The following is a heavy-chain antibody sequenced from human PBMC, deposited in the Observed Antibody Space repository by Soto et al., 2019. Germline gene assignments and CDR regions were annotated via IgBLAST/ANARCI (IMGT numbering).Heavy chain of an antibody. V-gene: IGHV4-59*01. CDR1: GGSISSYY. Sequence: QVQLQESGPGLVKPSETLSLTCTVSGGSISSYYWSWIRQPPGKGLEWIGYIYYSGSTNYNPSPKSRVTRSVDTSKNRFSLKLSSVTAADTAVYYCARGPTYSSSWYVDYWGQGTLVTVSS. J-gene: IGHJ4*02. D-gene: IGHD6-13*01. CDR2: IYYSGST. CDR3: ARGPTYSSSWYVDY.